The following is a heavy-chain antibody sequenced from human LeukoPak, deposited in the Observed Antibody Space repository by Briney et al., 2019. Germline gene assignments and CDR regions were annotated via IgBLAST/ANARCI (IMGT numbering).Heavy chain of an antibody. CDR1: GYTFTSYY. Sequence: ASVKVSCKASGYTFTSYYMHWVRQAPGQGLEWMGIINPSGGSTSYAQKFQGRVTMTRDTSTSTVYMELSSLRSEDTAAYYCARVKTRIAAAGTDWFDPWGQGTLVTVSS. V-gene: IGHV1-46*03. CDR2: INPSGGST. J-gene: IGHJ5*02. D-gene: IGHD6-13*01. CDR3: ARVKTRIAAAGTDWFDP.